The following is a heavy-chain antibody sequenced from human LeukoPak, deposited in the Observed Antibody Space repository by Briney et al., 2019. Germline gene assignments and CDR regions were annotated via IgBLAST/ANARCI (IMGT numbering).Heavy chain of an antibody. CDR1: GGTFSSYA. J-gene: IGHJ6*02. V-gene: IGHV1-69*13. CDR2: IIPIFGTA. D-gene: IGHD2-21*01. CDR3: ARGHYIPNYYHYGMDV. Sequence: ASVEVSCKASGGTFSSYAISWVRQAPGQGLEWMGGIIPIFGTANYAQKFQGRVTITADESTSTAYMELSSLRSEDTAVYYCARGHYIPNYYHYGMDVWGQGTTVTVSS.